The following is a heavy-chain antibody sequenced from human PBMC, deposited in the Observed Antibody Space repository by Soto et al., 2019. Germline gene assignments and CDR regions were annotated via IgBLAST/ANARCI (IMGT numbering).Heavy chain of an antibody. V-gene: IGHV4-4*07. CDR3: ARDSRQGWGYSSSWECYYGMDV. Sequence: SETLSLTCTVSGGSISSYYWSWIRQPAGKGLEWIGRIYTSGSNNYNPSLKSRVTMSVDTFKNQFSLKLSSVTAADTAGYYCARDSRQGWGYSSSWECYYGMDVWGQGTTVTVSS. J-gene: IGHJ6*02. CDR2: IYTSGSN. D-gene: IGHD6-13*01. CDR1: GGSISSYY.